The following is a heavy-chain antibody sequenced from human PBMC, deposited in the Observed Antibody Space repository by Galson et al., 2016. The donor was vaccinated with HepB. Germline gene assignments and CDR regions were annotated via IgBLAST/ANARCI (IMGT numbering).Heavy chain of an antibody. CDR1: GGSISSYY. Sequence: LSLTCTVSGGSISSYYWSWIRQSPGKGLEWIGYIYFSGNTNYNPSLKSRVTISADTSKNQLSLKIKSVTAVDTAVYYCARAFWYGSGSSYPCMDVWGQGTTVTVSS. CDR2: IYFSGNT. J-gene: IGHJ6*02. CDR3: ARAFWYGSGSSYPCMDV. D-gene: IGHD3-10*01. V-gene: IGHV4-59*01.